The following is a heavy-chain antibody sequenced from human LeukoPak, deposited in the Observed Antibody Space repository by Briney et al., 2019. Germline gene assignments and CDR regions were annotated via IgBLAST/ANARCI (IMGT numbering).Heavy chain of an antibody. CDR3: ARALTAMVMWCYYYMDV. CDR2: IIPIFGTA. D-gene: IGHD5-18*01. V-gene: IGHV1-69*06. Sequence: ASVKVSCKASGGTFSSYAISWVRQAPGQGLEWMGGIIPIFGTANYAQKFQGRVTITADKSTSTAYMELSSLRSDDTAVYYCARALTAMVMWCYYYMDVWGKGTTVTVSS. CDR1: GGTFSSYA. J-gene: IGHJ6*03.